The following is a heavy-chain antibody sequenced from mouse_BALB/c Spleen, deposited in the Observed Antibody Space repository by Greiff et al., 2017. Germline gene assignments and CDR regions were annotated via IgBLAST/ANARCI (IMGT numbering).Heavy chain of an antibody. CDR3: ARDGYDGRYWYFDV. V-gene: IGHV1-67*01. J-gene: IGHJ1*01. CDR2: ISTYYGNT. CDR1: GYTFTDYA. D-gene: IGHD2-2*01. Sequence: QVQLKQSGPELVRPGVSVKISCKGSGYTFTDYAMHWVKQSHAKSLEWIGVISTYYGNTNYNQKFKGKATMTVDKSSSTAYMELARLTSEDSAIYYCARDGYDGRYWYFDVWGAGTTVTVSS.